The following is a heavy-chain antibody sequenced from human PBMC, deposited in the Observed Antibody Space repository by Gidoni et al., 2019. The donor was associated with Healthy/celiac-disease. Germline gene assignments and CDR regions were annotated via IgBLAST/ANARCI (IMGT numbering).Heavy chain of an antibody. J-gene: IGHJ4*02. V-gene: IGHV3-33*08. Sequence: VQLVASGGGVVQTGGSLRASRGDSGVTFRSHGMHWVRQAPGKGLEWVAVIWYDGSNKYYADSVKGRVAISRDNSKNTLYLQMNSLRAEDTAVYYCARGGYSYGLDYWGQGTLVTVSS. D-gene: IGHD5-18*01. CDR1: GVTFRSHG. CDR2: IWYDGSNK. CDR3: ARGGYSYGLDY.